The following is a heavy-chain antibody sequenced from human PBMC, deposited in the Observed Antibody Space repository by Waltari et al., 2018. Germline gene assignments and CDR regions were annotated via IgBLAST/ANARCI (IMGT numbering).Heavy chain of an antibody. CDR3: ARDLVGATVYYYGMDV. D-gene: IGHD1-26*01. CDR2: IHSDWSST. V-gene: IGHV3-74*01. Sequence: EVQLVESGGGLVQPGGSLRLSCAASGFTFSSYWMHWVRQAPGKGLVWVSRIHSDWSSTSYADSVKGRFTISRDNAKNTLYLQMNSLRAEDTAVYYCARDLVGATVYYYGMDVWGQGTTVTVSS. J-gene: IGHJ6*02. CDR1: GFTFSSYW.